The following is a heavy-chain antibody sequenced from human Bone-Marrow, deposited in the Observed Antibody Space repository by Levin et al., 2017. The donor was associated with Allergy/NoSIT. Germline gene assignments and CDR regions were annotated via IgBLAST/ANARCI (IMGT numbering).Heavy chain of an antibody. D-gene: IGHD3-10*01. CDR2: ISYDGSNK. CDR1: GFTFSSYA. CDR3: ARDVDYYARRGY. V-gene: IGHV3-30*04. Sequence: GGSLRLSCAASGFTFSSYAMHWVRQAPGKGLEWVAVISYDGSNKYYADSVKGRFTISRDNSKNTLYLQMNSLRAEDTAVYYCARDVDYYARRGYWGQGTLVTVSS. J-gene: IGHJ4*02.